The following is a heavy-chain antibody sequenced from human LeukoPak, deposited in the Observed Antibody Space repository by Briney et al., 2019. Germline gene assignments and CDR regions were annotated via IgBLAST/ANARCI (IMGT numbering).Heavy chain of an antibody. J-gene: IGHJ4*02. CDR3: AIVAITGYSSSSDYFDN. V-gene: IGHV5-51*01. CDR1: GYSFTTYW. CDR2: IYPGDSDT. D-gene: IGHD6-6*01. Sequence: PGESLKISCKGSGYSFTTYWIGWVRQMPGKGLEWMGIIYPGDSDTRYNPSFQGQVTISADRSISTAYLQWSSLKASDTAMYYCAIVAITGYSSSSDYFDNWGQGTLVTVSS.